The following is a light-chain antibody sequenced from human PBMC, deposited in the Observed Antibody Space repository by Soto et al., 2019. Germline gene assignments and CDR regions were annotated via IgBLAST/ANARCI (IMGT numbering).Light chain of an antibody. CDR3: QQYNSYSPYT. V-gene: IGKV1-5*03. CDR2: QAS. J-gene: IGKJ2*01. Sequence: DIQMTQSPSTLSASVGDRVTITCRASQSISSWLAWYQQKPGKAPKLLIYQASSLKSGVPSRFSGSGSGTEFTLTISTLQPDDLATYFCQQYNSYSPYTFGQGTKLEIK. CDR1: QSISSW.